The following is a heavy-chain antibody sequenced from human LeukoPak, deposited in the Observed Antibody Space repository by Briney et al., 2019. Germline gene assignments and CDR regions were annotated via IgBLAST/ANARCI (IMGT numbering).Heavy chain of an antibody. J-gene: IGHJ6*02. CDR1: GGSFSGYS. Sequence: SETLSLTCAVYGGSFSGYSWNWIRQPPVKGLEWIGEINHSGGTNYNPSLKSRVTISVDTSKKQFSLKLSSVTAADTAVYYCARDQGLYCSGGSCYSPSYYYYYYGMDVWGQGTTVTVSS. V-gene: IGHV4-34*01. CDR2: INHSGGT. D-gene: IGHD2-15*01. CDR3: ARDQGLYCSGGSCYSPSYYYYYYGMDV.